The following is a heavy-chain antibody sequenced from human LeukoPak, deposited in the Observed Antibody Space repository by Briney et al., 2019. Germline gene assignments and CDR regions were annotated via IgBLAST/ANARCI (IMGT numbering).Heavy chain of an antibody. V-gene: IGHV3-7*04. CDR3: ARGAGYMDV. J-gene: IGHJ6*03. CDR2: IKQDGSEK. D-gene: IGHD6-19*01. CDR1: GGSISSYY. Sequence: ETLSLTCTVSGGSISSYYWSWVRQAPGKGLEWVANIKQDGSEKYYVDSVKGRFTISRDNAKNSLYLQMNSLRAEDTAVYYCARGAGYMDVWGKGTTVTISS.